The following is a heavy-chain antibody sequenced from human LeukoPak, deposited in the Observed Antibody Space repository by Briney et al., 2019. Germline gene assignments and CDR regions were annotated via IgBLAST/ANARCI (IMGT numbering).Heavy chain of an antibody. CDR1: GFSFGSYA. CDR2: ISNDGNIQ. CDR3: ARDVSWEMATGSFDY. J-gene: IGHJ4*02. D-gene: IGHD5-12*01. V-gene: IGHV3-30*04. Sequence: KPGGSLRLSCAASGFSFGSYAMHWVRQAPGKGLEWVAVISNDGNIQYYVDSVKGRFTISRDNAKNSLYLQMNSLRAEDTAVYYCARDVSWEMATGSFDYWGQGTLVTVSS.